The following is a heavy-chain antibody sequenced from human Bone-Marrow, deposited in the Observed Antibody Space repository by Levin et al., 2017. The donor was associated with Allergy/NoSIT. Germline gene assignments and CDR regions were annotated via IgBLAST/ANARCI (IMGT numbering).Heavy chain of an antibody. CDR2: IFGGGDT. J-gene: IGHJ4*02. D-gene: IGHD5-24*01. V-gene: IGHV3-53*01. CDR3: ARGGDGFEL. Sequence: GESLKISCAASGFTVSDQYMSWVRQAPGRGLEWVSIIFGGGDTYYADSVKGRFTISRDTSKNTLDLQINNLRADDTAMYYCARGGDGFELWGQGTLVTVSS. CDR1: GFTVSDQY.